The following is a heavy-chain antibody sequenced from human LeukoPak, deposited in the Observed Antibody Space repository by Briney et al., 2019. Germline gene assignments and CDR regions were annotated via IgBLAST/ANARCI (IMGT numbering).Heavy chain of an antibody. CDR3: GEAAAGTGPYYYYGMDV. CDR2: IYSSGSR. V-gene: IGHV3-66*01. CDR1: GFTLQWKY. J-gene: IGHJ6*02. Sequence: GGSLRHSHCASGFTLQWKYLLWVGPAPARGVHWVSVIYSSGSRYYADSVKGRFTISRDNSKNTLYLQMNSLRAEDTAVYYCGEAAAGTGPYYYYGMDVWGQGTTVTVSS. D-gene: IGHD6-13*01.